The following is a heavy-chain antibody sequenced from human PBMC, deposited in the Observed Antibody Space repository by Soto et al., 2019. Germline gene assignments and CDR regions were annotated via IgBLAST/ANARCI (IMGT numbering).Heavy chain of an antibody. V-gene: IGHV1-2*04. Sequence: QVQLVQSGAEVKKPGASVKVSCKASGYTFTGYYMHWVRQAPGQGLEWMGWINPNSGGTNYAQKFQGWVTMTRDTSISTAYMELSRLRSDDTAVYYCARGRVTTWPTPHWYFDLWGRGTLVTVSS. D-gene: IGHD4-4*01. CDR3: ARGRVTTWPTPHWYFDL. CDR2: INPNSGGT. CDR1: GYTFTGYY. J-gene: IGHJ2*01.